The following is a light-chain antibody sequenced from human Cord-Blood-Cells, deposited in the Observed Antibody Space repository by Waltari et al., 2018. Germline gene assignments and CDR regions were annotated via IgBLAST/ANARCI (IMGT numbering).Light chain of an antibody. CDR2: EVS. V-gene: IGLV2-8*01. CDR1: SSDVGGYNY. CDR3: SSYAGSNNVV. Sequence: QSALTQPPSASRSPGQSVTISCTGTSSDVGGYNYVSWYQQHPGKAPKRIIYEVSKRPSGVPDRFSGSKSGNTASLTVSGLQAEDEADYYCSSYAGSNNVVFGGGTKLTVL. J-gene: IGLJ3*02.